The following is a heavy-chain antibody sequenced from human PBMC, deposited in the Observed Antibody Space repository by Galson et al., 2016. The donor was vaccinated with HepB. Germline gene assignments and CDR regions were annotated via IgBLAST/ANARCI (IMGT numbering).Heavy chain of an antibody. CDR1: GFGFSHAW. J-gene: IGHJ5*02. CDR2: IKSETDGETT. Sequence: SLRLSCATSGFGFSHAWMHWVRQAPGKGLEWVGRIKSETDGETTHYAAPVKGRFAISRDDSKNTLYLQINSLKTEDTAVYYCTVGATYDFWSGYYMLDPWGQGTLVTVSS. CDR3: TVGATYDFWSGYYMLDP. D-gene: IGHD3-3*01. V-gene: IGHV3-15*07.